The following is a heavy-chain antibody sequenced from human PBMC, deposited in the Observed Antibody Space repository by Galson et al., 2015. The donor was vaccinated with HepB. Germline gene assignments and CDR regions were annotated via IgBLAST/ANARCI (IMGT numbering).Heavy chain of an antibody. CDR2: IYSGGST. D-gene: IGHD6-19*01. Sequence: SLRLSCAASGLTVSSNYMSWVRQAPGKGLEWVSVIYSGGSTYYADSVKGRFTISRHNSKNTLYLQMNSLRAEDTAVYYCARGGSGSHFDYWGQGTLVHVSS. V-gene: IGHV3-53*04. J-gene: IGHJ4*02. CDR3: ARGGSGSHFDY. CDR1: GLTVSSNY.